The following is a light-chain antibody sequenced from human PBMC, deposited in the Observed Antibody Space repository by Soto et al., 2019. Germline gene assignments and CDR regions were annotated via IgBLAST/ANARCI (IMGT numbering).Light chain of an antibody. CDR3: SSYAGSNNYV. Sequence: QYVLTQPPSASGYPGQSVTISCTGTSSDVGGYNYVSWYQQHPGKAPKLMIYEVSKRPSGVPDRFSGSKSGNTASLTVSGLQAEDEADYYCSSYAGSNNYVFGTGTKVTVL. J-gene: IGLJ1*01. CDR1: SSDVGGYNY. V-gene: IGLV2-8*01. CDR2: EVS.